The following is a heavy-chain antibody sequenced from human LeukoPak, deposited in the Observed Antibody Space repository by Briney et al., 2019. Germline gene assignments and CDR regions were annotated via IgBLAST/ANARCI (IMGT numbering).Heavy chain of an antibody. J-gene: IGHJ4*02. CDR3: ARAHSKGFVSSWDY. Sequence: SVKVSCTASGDTFSSYGFSWVRQAPGQGLEWMGRIIPILDMPTYTQKFKDRVTITADKSTSTVYMEVSSLTSEDTAVYYCARAHSKGFVSSWDYWGQGTLVTVSS. CDR2: IIPILDMP. D-gene: IGHD6-13*01. V-gene: IGHV1-69*04. CDR1: GDTFSSYG.